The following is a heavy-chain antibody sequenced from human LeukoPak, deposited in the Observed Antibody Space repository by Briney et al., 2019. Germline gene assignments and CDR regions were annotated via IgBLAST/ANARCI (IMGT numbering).Heavy chain of an antibody. CDR3: AKDEIVVVINYYYGMDV. Sequence: GGSLRLSCAASGSTFSSYAMSWVRQAPGKGLEWVSAISGSGGSTYYADSVKGRFTISRDNSKNTLYLQMNSLRAEDTAVYYCAKDEIVVVINYYYGMDVWGQGTTVTVSS. CDR1: GSTFSSYA. CDR2: ISGSGGST. V-gene: IGHV3-23*01. D-gene: IGHD3-22*01. J-gene: IGHJ6*02.